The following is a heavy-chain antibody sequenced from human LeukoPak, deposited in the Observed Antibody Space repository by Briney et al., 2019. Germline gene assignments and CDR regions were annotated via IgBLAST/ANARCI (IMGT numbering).Heavy chain of an antibody. D-gene: IGHD1-1*01. J-gene: IGHJ3*02. CDR2: ISGSGGST. CDR3: AKETSSGTRAFDI. Sequence: GGSLRLSCAASGFTFSSYAMSWVRQAPGKGLEWVSAISGSGGSTYYADSVKGRFTISRDNSKNTLYLQMNSLRAEDTALYLCAKETSSGTRAFDIWGQGTMVTFSS. V-gene: IGHV3-23*01. CDR1: GFTFSSYA.